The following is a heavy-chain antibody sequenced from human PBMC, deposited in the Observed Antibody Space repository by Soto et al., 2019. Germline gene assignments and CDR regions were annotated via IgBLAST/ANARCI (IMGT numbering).Heavy chain of an antibody. Sequence: EVQLVESGGGLVQPGGSLRLSCVDSGFTFSSYWMSWVRQAPVKGLEWVGNIKQDGSEENYVDSVKGRFTISRDNAKNLMYLQMNSLRVEDTAVYYCARIAASGRGWDVWGQGTTVVVSS. J-gene: IGHJ6*02. D-gene: IGHD6-13*01. CDR3: ARIAASGRGWDV. V-gene: IGHV3-7*01. CDR2: IKQDGSEE. CDR1: GFTFSSYW.